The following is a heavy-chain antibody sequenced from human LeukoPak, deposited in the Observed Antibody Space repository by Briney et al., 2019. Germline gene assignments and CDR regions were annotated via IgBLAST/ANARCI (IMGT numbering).Heavy chain of an antibody. J-gene: IGHJ1*01. CDR2: ISWNSGSI. CDR1: GFTFDDYA. D-gene: IGHD2-2*01. CDR3: AKSQPAAIGYFQH. V-gene: IGHV3-9*01. Sequence: GGSLRLSCAASGFTFDDYAMHWVRQAPGKGLEWVSGISWNSGSIGYADSVKGRFTISRDNAKNSLYLQMNSLRAEDTALYYCAKSQPAAIGYFQHWGQGTLVTVSS.